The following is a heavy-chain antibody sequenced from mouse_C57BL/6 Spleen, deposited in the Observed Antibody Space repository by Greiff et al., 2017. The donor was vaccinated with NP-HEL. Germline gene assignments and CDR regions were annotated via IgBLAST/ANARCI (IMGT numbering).Heavy chain of an antibody. Sequence: QVQLQQSGAELVRPGASVKLSCKASGYTFTTYPMQWMKQSPVQGLEWIGNFHPSDSDTKYNEKFKDKATLTVDKSSSTGYMQLSRLTSDDSAVYYCARGEQGCDMDYWGQGTTVTVSS. CDR2: FHPSDSDT. CDR1: GYTFTTYP. V-gene: IGHV1-52*01. CDR3: ARGEQGCDMDY. J-gene: IGHJ4*01.